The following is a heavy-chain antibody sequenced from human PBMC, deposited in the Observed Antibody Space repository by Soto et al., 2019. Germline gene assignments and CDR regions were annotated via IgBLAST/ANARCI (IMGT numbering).Heavy chain of an antibody. V-gene: IGHV3-7*03. Sequence: EVQLVESGGGLVQPGGSLRLSCAASGFTFSSYWMSWVRQAPGKGLEWVAHTRQDGGQEYYVDSVKGRFTISRDNAKNSLYLQMNNLRVEDTAVYYCARYPNPTVAGLPFDLWGQGTLVTVSS. D-gene: IGHD6-19*01. CDR3: ARYPNPTVAGLPFDL. CDR2: TRQDGGQE. J-gene: IGHJ4*02. CDR1: GFTFSSYW.